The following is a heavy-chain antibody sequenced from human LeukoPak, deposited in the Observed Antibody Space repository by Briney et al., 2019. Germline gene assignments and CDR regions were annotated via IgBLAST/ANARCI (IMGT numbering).Heavy chain of an antibody. CDR3: AREGSDCSGGSCPTAHYYYYGMDV. V-gene: IGHV1-69*04. CDR1: GGTFSSYA. CDR2: IIPIFGIA. J-gene: IGHJ6*04. Sequence: ASAKVSCKASGGTFSSYAISWVRQAPGQGLEWMGRIIPIFGIANYAQKFQGRVTITADKSTSTAYMELSSLRSEDTAVYYCAREGSDCSGGSCPTAHYYYYGMDVWGKGTTVTVSS. D-gene: IGHD2-15*01.